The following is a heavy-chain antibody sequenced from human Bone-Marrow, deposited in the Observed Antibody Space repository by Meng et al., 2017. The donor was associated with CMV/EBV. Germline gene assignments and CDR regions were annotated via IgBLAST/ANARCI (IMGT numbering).Heavy chain of an antibody. CDR1: GFTFSSYG. J-gene: IGHJ1*01. D-gene: IGHD2-2*01. V-gene: IGHV3-33*01. CDR3: ARATDDIVAVPAAMEC. CDR2: IWYDGSNK. Sequence: GESLKISCAASGFTFSSYGMHWVRQAPGKGLEWVAVIWYDGSNKYYADSVKGRFTISRDNSKKTLYLQMNSLRADDTAVYYCARATDDIVAVPAAMECWGQGTLVTVSS.